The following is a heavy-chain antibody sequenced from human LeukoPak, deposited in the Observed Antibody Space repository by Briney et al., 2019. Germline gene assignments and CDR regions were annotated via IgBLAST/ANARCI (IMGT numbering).Heavy chain of an antibody. V-gene: IGHV1-2*02. CDR2: INPNSGGT. Sequence: GASVKVSCKASGYTFTGYYMHWVRQAPGQGLEWMGWINPNSGGTNYAQKFQGRVTMTRDTSISTAYMELSRLRSDDTAVYYCARAASTALPEGLLWFGELGFDPWGQGTLVTVSS. CDR3: ARAASTALPEGLLWFGELGFDP. D-gene: IGHD3-10*01. J-gene: IGHJ5*02. CDR1: GYTFTGYY.